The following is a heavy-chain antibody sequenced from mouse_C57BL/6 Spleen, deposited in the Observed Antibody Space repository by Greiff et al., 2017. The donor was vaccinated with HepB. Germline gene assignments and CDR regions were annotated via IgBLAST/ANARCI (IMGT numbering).Heavy chain of an antibody. Sequence: EVKLMESGGGLVQPKGSLKLSCAASGFSFNTYAMNWVRQAPGKGLEWVARIRSKSNNYATYYADSVKDRFTISRDDSESMLYLQMNNLKTEDTAMYYCVRSNWDVMYFDVWGTGTTVTVSS. CDR3: VRSNWDVMYFDV. CDR2: IRSKSNNYAT. CDR1: GFSFNTYA. V-gene: IGHV10-1*01. D-gene: IGHD4-1*01. J-gene: IGHJ1*03.